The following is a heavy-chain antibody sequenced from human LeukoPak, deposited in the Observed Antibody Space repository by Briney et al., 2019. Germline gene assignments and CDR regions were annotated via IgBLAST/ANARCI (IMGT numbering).Heavy chain of an antibody. J-gene: IGHJ1*01. CDR3: ARRGPSGLRKTQYFQH. D-gene: IGHD5-12*01. CDR2: INHSGST. CDR1: GGSLSGYY. V-gene: IGHV4-34*01. Sequence: SETLSLTCAVYGGSLSGYYWSWIRQPPGKGLEWIGGINHSGSTNYNPFLKSRVTISVDTSKNQFSLKLSSVTAADTAVYYCARRGPSGLRKTQYFQHWGQGSLVTVSS.